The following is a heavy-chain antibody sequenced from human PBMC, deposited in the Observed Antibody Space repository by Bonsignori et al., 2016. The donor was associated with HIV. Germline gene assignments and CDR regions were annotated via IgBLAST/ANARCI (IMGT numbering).Heavy chain of an antibody. Sequence: WVRQAPGQGLEWMGWINPHSGGTDYAQKFQGRVTMTRDTSISTAYMELSRLTYDDTAVYYCARSGPDGWDYDSSEDGYYYYMDVWGKGTTVTVSS. V-gene: IGHV1-2*02. CDR3: ARSGPDGWDYDSSEDGYYYYMDV. D-gene: IGHD3-22*01. J-gene: IGHJ6*03. CDR2: INPHSGGT.